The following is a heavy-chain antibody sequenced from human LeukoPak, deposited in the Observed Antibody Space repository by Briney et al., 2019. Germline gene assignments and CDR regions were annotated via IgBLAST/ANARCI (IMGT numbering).Heavy chain of an antibody. CDR3: ARVINCSGGSCYYYYMDV. CDR1: GYSISSGYY. CDR2: IYHSGSS. Sequence: SETLSLTCTVSGYSISSGYYWGWIRQPPGKGLEWIGNIYHSGSSYYNPSLKSRVTISVETSKNQFSLRLSAVTAADTAVYYCARVINCSGGSCYYYYMDVWGKGTTVTVSS. D-gene: IGHD2-15*01. V-gene: IGHV4-38-2*02. J-gene: IGHJ6*03.